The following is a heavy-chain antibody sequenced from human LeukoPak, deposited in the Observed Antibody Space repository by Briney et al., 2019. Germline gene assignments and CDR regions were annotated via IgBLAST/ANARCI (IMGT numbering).Heavy chain of an antibody. CDR1: GGSFSGYY. J-gene: IGHJ6*03. V-gene: IGHV4-34*01. D-gene: IGHD2-2*01. CDR2: INHSGST. CDR3: ARGWYQLLSPYYYYMDV. Sequence: SETLSLTCAVYGGSFSGYYWSWIRQPPGKGLEWIGEINHSGSTNYNPSLKSRVTISVDTSKNQFSLKLSSVTAADTAVYYCARGWYQLLSPYYYYMDVWGKGTTVTVSS.